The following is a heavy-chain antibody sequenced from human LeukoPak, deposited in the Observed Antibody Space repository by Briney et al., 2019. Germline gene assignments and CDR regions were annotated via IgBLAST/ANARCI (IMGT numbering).Heavy chain of an antibody. J-gene: IGHJ4*02. Sequence: GGSLRLSCAASGFTFDDYGLTWVRQAPGKGLEWVTFIRSDGSNKYYADSVKGRFTISRDNSKNTLYLQMNSLRAEDTAVYYCAKASAMIVVVSKHFDYWGQGTLVTVSS. CDR3: AKASAMIVVVSKHFDY. V-gene: IGHV3-30*02. D-gene: IGHD3-22*01. CDR2: IRSDGSNK. CDR1: GFTFDDYG.